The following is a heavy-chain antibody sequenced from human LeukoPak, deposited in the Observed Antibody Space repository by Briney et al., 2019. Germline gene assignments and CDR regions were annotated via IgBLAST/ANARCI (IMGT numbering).Heavy chain of an antibody. V-gene: IGHV3-23*01. CDR1: GSTFSNYA. J-gene: IGHJ4*02. CDR3: TKAPLRSCSGAFCYPFDY. CDR2: TVGGRPDT. Sequence: PGGSLRLSCAASGSTFSNYAMSWVRQTPGKGLEWVAATVGGRPDTYHAESVKGRFTVSRDDSRDTLFLQMNRLSVDDTAIYYCTKAPLRSCSGAFCYPFDYWGQGTLVTVSS. D-gene: IGHD2-8*02.